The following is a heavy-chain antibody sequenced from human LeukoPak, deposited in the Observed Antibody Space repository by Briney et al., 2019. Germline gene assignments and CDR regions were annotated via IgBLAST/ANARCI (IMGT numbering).Heavy chain of an antibody. CDR2: INHSGTS. D-gene: IGHD3-9*01. Sequence: TSETLSLTCAVYGGSFSDYYWSWIRQPPGKGLEWIGEINHSGTSNYNPSLKSRVTISIDTSKNQFSLKLSSVTAADTAVYYCARRPHYDILTGRNPPKYNWFDPWGQGTLVTVSS. J-gene: IGHJ5*02. CDR3: ARRPHYDILTGRNPPKYNWFDP. V-gene: IGHV4-34*01. CDR1: GGSFSDYY.